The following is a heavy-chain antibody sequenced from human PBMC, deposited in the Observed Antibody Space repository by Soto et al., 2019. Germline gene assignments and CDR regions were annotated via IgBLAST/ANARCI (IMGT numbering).Heavy chain of an antibody. CDR3: ARDPAATYYYDSSGLRGAFDI. CDR2: IYYSGST. Sequence: LSLTCTVSGGSISSGDYYWSWIRQPPGKGLEWIGYIYYSGSTYYNPSLKSRVTISVDTSKNQFSLKLSSVTAADTAVYYCARDPAATYYYDSSGLRGAFDIWGQGTMVTVSS. J-gene: IGHJ3*02. D-gene: IGHD3-22*01. V-gene: IGHV4-30-4*01. CDR1: GGSISSGDYY.